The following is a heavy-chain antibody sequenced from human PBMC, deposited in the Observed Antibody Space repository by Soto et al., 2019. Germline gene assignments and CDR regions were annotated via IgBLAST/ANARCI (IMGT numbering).Heavy chain of an antibody. V-gene: IGHV3-7*01. D-gene: IGHD6-6*01. Sequence: GGSLRLSCAASGFIFGNFWMSWVRQAPGKGLEWVANIKQDGSEKYYVDSVKGRFTLSRDNAKNSLHLQMNSLKAEDTAMYLCARVVHRNRWTFDYWGPGTLVTVSS. CDR1: GFIFGNFW. J-gene: IGHJ4*01. CDR2: IKQDGSEK. CDR3: ARVVHRNRWTFDY.